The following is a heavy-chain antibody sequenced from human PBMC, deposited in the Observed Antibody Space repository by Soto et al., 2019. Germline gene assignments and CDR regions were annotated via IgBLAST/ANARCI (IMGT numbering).Heavy chain of an antibody. Sequence: QVQLVQSGAEVKKPGSSVKVSCKASGGTFNSYVINWVRQAPGQGLEWMGEIIPIFATADYAQKLQGRVTITADESTSRAYMELSSLRSEDTAVYFCARGLDYFRSGSWSGYFDLWGPGNLVTVSS. D-gene: IGHD3-10*01. CDR3: ARGLDYFRSGSWSGYFDL. J-gene: IGHJ2*01. V-gene: IGHV1-69*12. CDR2: IIPIFATA. CDR1: GGTFNSYV.